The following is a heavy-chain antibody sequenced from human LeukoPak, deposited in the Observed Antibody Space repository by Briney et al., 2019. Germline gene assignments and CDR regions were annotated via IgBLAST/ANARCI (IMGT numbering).Heavy chain of an antibody. V-gene: IGHV3-7*04. J-gene: IGHJ6*03. Sequence: GGSLRLSCAASGSTFSTYWMSWVRQAPGKGLEWVANIKQDGSQKYYVDSVKGRFTISRDNAKNSLYLQMNSLRAEDTAVYYCARAYCGGDCYSGYYYYYMDVWGKGTTVTVSS. CDR3: ARAYCGGDCYSGYYYYYMDV. CDR2: IKQDGSQK. CDR1: GSTFSTYW. D-gene: IGHD2-21*02.